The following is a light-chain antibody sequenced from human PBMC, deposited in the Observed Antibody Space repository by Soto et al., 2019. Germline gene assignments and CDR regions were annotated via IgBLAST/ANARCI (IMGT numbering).Light chain of an antibody. J-gene: IGLJ1*01. CDR1: SSDVGGYNS. CDR2: EVS. CDR3: RSAAGSTNDV. V-gene: IGLV2-8*01. Sequence: QSALTQPPSASGSPGQSVTISCTGTSSDVGGYNSVSWYQHHPGKAPKLMIYEVSKRPSGVPDRFSGSKSANTASLTVSGLLADDADDYYCRSAAGSTNDVFGTGTKLTVL.